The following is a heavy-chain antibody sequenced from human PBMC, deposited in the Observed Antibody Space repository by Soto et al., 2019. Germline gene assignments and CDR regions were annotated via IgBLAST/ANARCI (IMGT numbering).Heavy chain of an antibody. CDR1: GFTFYDYT. D-gene: IGHD5-18*01. CDR3: AKDQSVDTAMGPYYYYGMDV. Sequence: GASVKVSCAASGFTFYDYTMHWVRQAPGKGLEWVSLISWDGGSTYYADSVKGRFTISRDNSKNSLYLQMNSLRTEDTALYYCAKDQSVDTAMGPYYYYGMDVWGQGTTVTVSS. V-gene: IGHV3-43*01. CDR2: ISWDGGST. J-gene: IGHJ6*02.